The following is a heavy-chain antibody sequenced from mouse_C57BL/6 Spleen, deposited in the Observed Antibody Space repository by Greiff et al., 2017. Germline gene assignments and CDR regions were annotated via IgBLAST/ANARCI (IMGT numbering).Heavy chain of an antibody. CDR3: ARDYGSSSQPNFDY. V-gene: IGHV1-50*01. J-gene: IGHJ2*01. Sequence: VQLQQPGAELVKPGASVKLSCKASGYTFTSYWMQWVKQRPGQGLEWIGEIDPSDSYTNYNQKFKGKATLTVDTSSSTAYMQLSSLTSEDSAVYYCARDYGSSSQPNFDYWGQGTTLTVSS. CDR1: GYTFTSYW. CDR2: IDPSDSYT. D-gene: IGHD1-1*01.